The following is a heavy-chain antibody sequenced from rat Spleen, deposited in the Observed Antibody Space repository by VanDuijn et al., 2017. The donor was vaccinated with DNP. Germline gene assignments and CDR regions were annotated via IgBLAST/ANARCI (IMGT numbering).Heavy chain of an antibody. J-gene: IGHJ4*01. Sequence: QVQLKESGPGLVQPSQTLSLTCTVSGFSLTRDGVSWVRQPPGKGLEWIAAISSGGSTYYISGLASRLTISRDTSKSQVFLQMNSLQTEDTAIYFCTRDPFYNSGALDAWGQGISVTVSS. CDR2: ISSGGST. CDR3: TRDPFYNSGALDA. CDR1: GFSLTRDG. D-gene: IGHD4-3*01. V-gene: IGHV2-4*01.